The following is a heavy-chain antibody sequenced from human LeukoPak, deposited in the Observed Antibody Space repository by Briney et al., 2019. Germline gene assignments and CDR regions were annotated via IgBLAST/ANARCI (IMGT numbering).Heavy chain of an antibody. Sequence: ASGTLSLTCTVSGGSISNSNYYWGWIRQPPGKGLEWLGSIQYSGSTHYNPPLKSRVTISVDTSKNQFSLNLNSVTAADTAVYYCARHSFDYDSSGYFYSFDYWGQGTLVTVSS. CDR2: IQYSGST. J-gene: IGHJ4*02. D-gene: IGHD3-22*01. CDR1: GGSISNSNYY. V-gene: IGHV4-39*01. CDR3: ARHSFDYDSSGYFYSFDY.